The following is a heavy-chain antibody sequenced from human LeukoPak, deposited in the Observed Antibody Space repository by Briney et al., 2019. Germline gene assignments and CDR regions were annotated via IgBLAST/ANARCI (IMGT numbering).Heavy chain of an antibody. CDR2: INSDGSST. V-gene: IGHV3-74*01. D-gene: IGHD1-26*01. CDR1: GFTFSSYW. J-gene: IGHJ4*02. CDR3: ATPRGSGSYLAFDY. Sequence: GGSLRLSCAASGFTFSSYWMHWVRQAPGKGLVWVSRINSDGSSTSYADSVKGRFTISRDNAKNTLHLQMNSLRAEDTAVYYCATPRGSGSYLAFDYWGQGTLVTVSS.